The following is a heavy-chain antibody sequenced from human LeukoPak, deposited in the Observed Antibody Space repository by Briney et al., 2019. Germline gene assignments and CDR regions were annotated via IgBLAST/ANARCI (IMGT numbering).Heavy chain of an antibody. CDR3: ARGVYIAAAQYGY. Sequence: SETLSLTCTVSGGSISSYYRSWIRQPPGKGLEWIGYIYYSGTTNYNPSLKSRVTISVDTSKNQFSLKLSSVTAADTAVYYCARGVYIAAAQYGYWGQGTLVTVSS. V-gene: IGHV4-59*01. D-gene: IGHD6-13*01. CDR2: IYYSGTT. J-gene: IGHJ4*02. CDR1: GGSISSYY.